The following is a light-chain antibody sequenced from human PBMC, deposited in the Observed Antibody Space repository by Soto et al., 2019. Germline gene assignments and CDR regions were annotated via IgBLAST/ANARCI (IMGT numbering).Light chain of an antibody. V-gene: IGKV3-15*01. CDR2: DAS. CDR3: QQCRNWPIT. CDR1: QNVYNN. Sequence: EIVMTQSPATLSVSPGEGATLSCKASQNVYNNLAWYQQRPGQPPRLLIYDASTRATGISARFSGSGYGTEFTLTISSLQSEDFAVYFCQQCRNWPITFGGGTRWIS. J-gene: IGKJ4*01.